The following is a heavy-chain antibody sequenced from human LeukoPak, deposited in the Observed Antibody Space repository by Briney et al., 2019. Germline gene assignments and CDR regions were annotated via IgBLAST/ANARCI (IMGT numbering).Heavy chain of an antibody. V-gene: IGHV3-33*01. J-gene: IGHJ6*02. Sequence: GGSLRLSCAASGFTFSSYGMHWVRQAPGKGLEWVAVIWYDGSNKYYADSVKGRFTISRDNSKNTLYLQMNSLRAEDTAVYYCARDGFSSGWSIMYYGMDVWGQGTTVTVSS. CDR3: ARDGFSSGWSIMYYGMDV. CDR1: GFTFSSYG. CDR2: IWYDGSNK. D-gene: IGHD6-19*01.